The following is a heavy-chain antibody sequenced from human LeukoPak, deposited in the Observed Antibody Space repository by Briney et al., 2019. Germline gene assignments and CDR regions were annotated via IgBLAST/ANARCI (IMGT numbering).Heavy chain of an antibody. V-gene: IGHV4-39*02. Sequence: SETLSLTCAVSGGTIISSGDYWGWIRQPPGKGLEWIGSIYYTGSTYYNPSLKSRVTISADTSNKEFSLKLSSVTAADTAVYFCARDNSGYYNFDHWGQGALVTVSS. D-gene: IGHD3-22*01. CDR3: ARDNSGYYNFDH. CDR2: IYYTGST. J-gene: IGHJ4*02. CDR1: GGTIISSGDY.